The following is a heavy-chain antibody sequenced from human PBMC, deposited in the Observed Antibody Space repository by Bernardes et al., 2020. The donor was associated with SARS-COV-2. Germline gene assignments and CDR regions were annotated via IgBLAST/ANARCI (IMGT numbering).Heavy chain of an antibody. D-gene: IGHD3-10*01. Sequence: SETLSLTCTVSGGSISNGSSYWSWIRQPAGKGLEWIGRIYTTGNTNYNPSLKSRVTISVDTSKNQFSLKLSSVTAADTAIYYCTKDAPGSGSFYWGQGTLVTVSS. CDR1: GGSISNGSSY. J-gene: IGHJ4*02. V-gene: IGHV4-61*02. CDR3: TKDAPGSGSFY. CDR2: IYTTGNT.